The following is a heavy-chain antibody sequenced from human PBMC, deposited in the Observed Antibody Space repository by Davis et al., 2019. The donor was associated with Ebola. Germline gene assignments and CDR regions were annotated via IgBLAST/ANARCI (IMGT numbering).Heavy chain of an antibody. CDR1: GYTFTTNA. J-gene: IGHJ6*04. V-gene: IGHV7-4-1*02. D-gene: IGHD4-17*01. Sequence: ASVKVSCKASGYTFTTNAMNWVRQAPGQGLEWMGWINTNTGNPTYAQGFTGRFVFSLDTSVSTAYLQISSLKAEDTAVYYCARLVTTLFGWSYYYYGMDVWGKGTTVTVSS. CDR3: ARLVTTLFGWSYYYYGMDV. CDR2: INTNTGNP.